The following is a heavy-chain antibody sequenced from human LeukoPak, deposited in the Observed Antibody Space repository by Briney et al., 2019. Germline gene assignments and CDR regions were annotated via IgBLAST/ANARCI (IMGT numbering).Heavy chain of an antibody. CDR1: GFTFSSYS. CDR3: ARDKSYYDSSGYEY. D-gene: IGHD3-22*01. J-gene: IGHJ4*02. Sequence: GGSLRLSCAASGFTFSSYSMNWVRQAPGKGLEWVSSISSSSYIYYADSVKGRFTISRDNAKNSLYLQMNSLRAEVTAVYYCARDKSYYDSSGYEYWGQGTLVTVSS. CDR2: ISSSSYI. V-gene: IGHV3-21*04.